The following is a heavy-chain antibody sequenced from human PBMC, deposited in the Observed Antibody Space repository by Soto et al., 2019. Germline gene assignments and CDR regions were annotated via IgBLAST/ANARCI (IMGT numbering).Heavy chain of an antibody. CDR2: FDPEDGET. Sequence: ASVKVSCKVSGYTLTVLSMHWVRQAPRKGLEWMGGFDPEDGETIYAQKFQGRVTMTEDTSTDTAYMELSSLRSEDTAVYYCATDVLYDSSGYYYGFDYWGQGTLVTVSS. CDR1: GYTLTVLS. D-gene: IGHD3-22*01. J-gene: IGHJ4*02. CDR3: ATDVLYDSSGYYYGFDY. V-gene: IGHV1-24*01.